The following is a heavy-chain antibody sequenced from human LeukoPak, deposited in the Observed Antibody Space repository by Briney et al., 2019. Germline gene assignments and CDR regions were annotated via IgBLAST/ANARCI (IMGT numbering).Heavy chain of an antibody. CDR2: IYYSGST. CDR1: GGSISSSSYY. D-gene: IGHD2-21*02. CDR3: ARDGLHSTAFDY. V-gene: IGHV4-39*07. J-gene: IGHJ4*02. Sequence: PSETLSLTCTVSGGSISSSSYYWGWIRQPPGKGLEWIGSIYYSGSTYYNPSLKSRVTISVDTSKNQFSLKLSSVTAADTAVYYCARDGLHSTAFDYWGQGTLVTVSS.